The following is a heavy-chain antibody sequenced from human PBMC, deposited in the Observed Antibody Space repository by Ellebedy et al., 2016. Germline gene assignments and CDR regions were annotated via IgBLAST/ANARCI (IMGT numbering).Heavy chain of an antibody. Sequence: ASVKVSCKASGYTFNTYAMNWVRQAPGQGLEWMGWINTNTRNPTYAQGFTGRFVFSLDTSVSTAYLQISSLKPEDTAVYYCARDWVQLYLRLPAPKPETWFDPWGQGTLVTVSS. D-gene: IGHD2-2*01. J-gene: IGHJ5*01. V-gene: IGHV7-4-1*02. CDR2: INTNTRNP. CDR3: ARDWVQLYLRLPAPKPETWFDP. CDR1: GYTFNTYA.